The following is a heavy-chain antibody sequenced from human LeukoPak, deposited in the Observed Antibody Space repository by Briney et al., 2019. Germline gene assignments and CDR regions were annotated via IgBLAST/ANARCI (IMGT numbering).Heavy chain of an antibody. CDR3: ARVLVAAAGSKFDY. Sequence: SETLSLTCTVSGGSISSYYWSWIRQPPGKGLEWIGYIYYSGSTNYNPSLKSRVTISVDTSKNQFSLKLSSVTAADTAVYYCARVLVAAAGSKFDYWGQGTLVTVSS. V-gene: IGHV4-59*01. D-gene: IGHD6-13*01. CDR2: IYYSGST. J-gene: IGHJ4*02. CDR1: GGSISSYY.